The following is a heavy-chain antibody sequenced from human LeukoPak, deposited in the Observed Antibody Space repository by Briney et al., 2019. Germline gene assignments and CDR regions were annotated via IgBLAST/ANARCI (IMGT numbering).Heavy chain of an antibody. CDR2: IRYDGSNK. J-gene: IGHJ4*02. CDR1: GFTFSSYG. D-gene: IGHD5-18*01. V-gene: IGHV3-30*02. Sequence: HPGGSLRLSCAASGFTFSSYGMHWVRQAPGKGLEWVAFIRYDGSNKYYADSVKGRFTISRDNSKNTVYLQMNSLRPEDTAVYYCARADWDTAMIDYWAREPWSPSPQ. CDR3: ARADWDTAMIDY.